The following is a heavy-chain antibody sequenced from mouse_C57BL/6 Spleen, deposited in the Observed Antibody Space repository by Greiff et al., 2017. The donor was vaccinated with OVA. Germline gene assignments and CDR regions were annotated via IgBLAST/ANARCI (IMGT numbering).Heavy chain of an antibody. CDR1: GYTFTDYE. Sequence: VQLQQSGAELVRPGASVTLSCKASGYTFTDYEMHWVKQTPVHGLEWIGAIDPETGGTAYNQKFKGKAILTADKSSSTAYMELRSLTSEDSAVYYCTRREANYFDYWGQGTTLTVSS. CDR2: IDPETGGT. CDR3: TRREANYFDY. J-gene: IGHJ2*01. V-gene: IGHV1-15*01. D-gene: IGHD1-1*01.